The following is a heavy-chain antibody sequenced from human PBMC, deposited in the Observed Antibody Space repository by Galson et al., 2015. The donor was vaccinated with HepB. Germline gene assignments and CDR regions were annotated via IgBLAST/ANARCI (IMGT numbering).Heavy chain of an antibody. J-gene: IGHJ5*01. D-gene: IGHD3-3*01. Sequence: SEPLSLTCTVSGGSIGSHFWSWIRQPPGKGLEWVGYAHSSGRTNSNPSLKSRVTLSVDTSKDQFSLKMRSVTTADTAVYYCARDTYCPDIYAEYYEDYFDSWGHGILVTVSS. CDR2: AHSSGRT. CDR3: ARDTYCPDIYAEYYEDYFDS. V-gene: IGHV4-59*11. CDR1: GGSIGSHF.